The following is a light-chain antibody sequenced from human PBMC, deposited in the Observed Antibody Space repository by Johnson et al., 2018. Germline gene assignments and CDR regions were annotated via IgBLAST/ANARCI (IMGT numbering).Light chain of an antibody. CDR1: SSNIGNNY. V-gene: IGLV1-51*02. Sequence: QSVLTQPPSVSAAPGQKVTISCSGSSSNIGNNYVSWYQQLPGTAPKLLIYENNKRPSGIPDRFSGSKSGTSATLGITGLQTGNEADYSRGTGDSSLSAGNVFGTGTKVTVL. J-gene: IGLJ1*01. CDR3: GTGDSSLSAGNV. CDR2: ENN.